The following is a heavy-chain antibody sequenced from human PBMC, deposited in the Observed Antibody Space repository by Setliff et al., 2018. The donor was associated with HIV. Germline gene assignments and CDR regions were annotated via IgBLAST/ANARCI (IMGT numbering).Heavy chain of an antibody. CDR3: TIVGEVGATVFGY. J-gene: IGHJ4*02. Sequence: GGSLRLSCAASGFTFSGSAMHWVRQASGKGLEWVGRIRSKTKNYATAYAASVKGRFTISRDDSKNTAFLQMNSLKTEDTAVYYCTIVGEVGATVFGYWGQGTLVTVSS. CDR1: GFTFSGSA. V-gene: IGHV3-73*01. D-gene: IGHD1-26*01. CDR2: IRSKTKNYAT.